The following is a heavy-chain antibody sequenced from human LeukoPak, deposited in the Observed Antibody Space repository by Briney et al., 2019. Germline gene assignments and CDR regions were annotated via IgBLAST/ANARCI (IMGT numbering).Heavy chain of an antibody. CDR2: SSTVTGNI. CDR1: GFAFISTS. V-gene: IGHV3-48*04. D-gene: IGHD4-17*01. J-gene: IGHJ4*02. Sequence: GGSLRLSCAASGFAFISTSIHWVRQAPGKGLEWLSYSSTVTGNIYYADSVKGRFAISRDNAKSSLYLQMSSLRAEDTAVYYCARTAMGDYVRFPNDYWGQGTLVTVSS. CDR3: ARTAMGDYVRFPNDY.